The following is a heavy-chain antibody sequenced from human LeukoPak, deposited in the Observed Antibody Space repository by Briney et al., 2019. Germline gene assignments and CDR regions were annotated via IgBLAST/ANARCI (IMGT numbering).Heavy chain of an antibody. Sequence: SETLSLTCTVSGYSISNGYYWSWIRQPAGKGLEWIGRIYTSGSTNYNPSLKSRVTISVDTSKNQFSLKLSSVTAADTAVYYCARGGSYYTDPLLDYWGQGTLVTVSS. D-gene: IGHD1-26*01. CDR3: ARGGSYYTDPLLDY. J-gene: IGHJ4*02. V-gene: IGHV4-61*02. CDR1: GYSISNGYY. CDR2: IYTSGST.